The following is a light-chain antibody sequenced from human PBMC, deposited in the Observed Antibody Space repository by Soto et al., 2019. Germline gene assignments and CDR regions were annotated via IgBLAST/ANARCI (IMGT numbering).Light chain of an antibody. CDR3: SSYTSTNTLV. CDR1: SSDVGDYNY. J-gene: IGLJ2*01. CDR2: GVS. Sequence: QSVLTQPASVSGSPGQSITISCPGTSSDVGDYNYVSWYQQHPGKAPKLIIYGVSNRPSGISNRFSGSKSGNTASLTISGLQAEDEADYYCSSYTSTNTLVFGGGTKLTVL. V-gene: IGLV2-14*01.